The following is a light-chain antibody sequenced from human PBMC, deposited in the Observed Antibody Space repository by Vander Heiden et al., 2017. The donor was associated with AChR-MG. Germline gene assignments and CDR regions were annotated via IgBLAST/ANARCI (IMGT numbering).Light chain of an antibody. CDR1: SLRSYF. J-gene: IGLJ1*01. Sequence: SSELTQDPAVSVALGQTVRITCPGDSLRSYFATWHQQKQGQAPVLVIFGENKRPSGIPDRFSGSRSGNTASLTITGAQAEDEADYYCNSRDTGGNPRYVFGTGTRVTVL. V-gene: IGLV3-19*01. CDR3: NSRDTGGNPRYV. CDR2: GEN.